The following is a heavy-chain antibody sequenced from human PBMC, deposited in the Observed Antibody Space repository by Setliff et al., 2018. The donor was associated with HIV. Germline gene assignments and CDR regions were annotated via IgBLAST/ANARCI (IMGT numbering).Heavy chain of an antibody. CDR2: AYHSGRT. J-gene: IGHJ4*02. Sequence: SETLSLTCTVSGGSISSHYWSWIRQSPGKGLEWIGNAYHSGRTYYNPSLKSRVAMSIDTSKNQFSLRLNSVTAADTAMYYCVHSLLGAPMVDYWGQGTLVTVSS. V-gene: IGHV4-59*04. D-gene: IGHD3-16*01. CDR1: GGSISSHY. CDR3: VHSLLGAPMVDY.